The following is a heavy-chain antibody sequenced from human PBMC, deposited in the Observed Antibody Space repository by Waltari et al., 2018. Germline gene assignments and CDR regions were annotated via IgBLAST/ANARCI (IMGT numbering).Heavy chain of an antibody. D-gene: IGHD6-13*01. CDR2: IYTSGST. J-gene: IGHJ6*02. V-gene: IGHV4-4*07. Sequence: QVQLQESGPGLVKPSETLSLPCTVSGGSISSYYWSWIRQPAGQGLGWIGRIYTSGSTNYNPSLKSRVTMSVDTSKNQFSLKLSSVTAADTAVYYCARDRGIAAAGTMSYYYYGMDVWGQGTTVTVSS. CDR1: GGSISSYY. CDR3: ARDRGIAAAGTMSYYYYGMDV.